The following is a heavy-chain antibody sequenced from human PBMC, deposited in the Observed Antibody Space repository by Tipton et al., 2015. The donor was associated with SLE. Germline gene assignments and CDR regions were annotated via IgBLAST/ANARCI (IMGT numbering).Heavy chain of an antibody. CDR1: GGSFSGYY. V-gene: IGHV4-34*01. Sequence: TLSLTCAVYGGSFSGYYWGWIRQPPGKGLEWIGEINHSGSTNYNPSLKSRVTISVDTSKNQFSLKLSSVTAADTAVYYCARGRRDSSWYADYWGQGTLVTVSS. J-gene: IGHJ4*02. CDR3: ARGRRDSSWYADY. CDR2: INHSGST. D-gene: IGHD6-13*01.